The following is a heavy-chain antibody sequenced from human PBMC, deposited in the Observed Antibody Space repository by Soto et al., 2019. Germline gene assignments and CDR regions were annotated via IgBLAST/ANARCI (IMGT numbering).Heavy chain of an antibody. D-gene: IGHD2-2*02. V-gene: IGHV3-21*01. CDR3: ARGYCSRSSCYTGDAFDI. J-gene: IGHJ3*02. CDR1: GFTFSSYN. CDR2: ISSSSRYM. Sequence: NPGGSLRLSCAASGFTFSSYNMNWVRQAPGKGLEWVSSISSSSRYMYYADSVKGRLTISRDNAKNSLYLHMNSLRAEDTAVYYCARGYCSRSSCYTGDAFDIWGQGTVVTVSS.